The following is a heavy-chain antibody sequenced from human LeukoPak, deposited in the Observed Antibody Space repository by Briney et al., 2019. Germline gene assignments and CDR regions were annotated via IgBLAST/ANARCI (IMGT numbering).Heavy chain of an antibody. CDR1: GFTFSSYG. Sequence: GRSLRLSCAASGFTFSSYGMHWVRQAPGKGLEWVAVISYDGSNKYYADSVKGRFTVSRDNSKNTLYLQMNSLRAEDTAVYYCAKTWDYYEYYFDYWGQGTLVTVSS. V-gene: IGHV3-30*18. CDR3: AKTWDYYEYYFDY. D-gene: IGHD3-22*01. J-gene: IGHJ4*02. CDR2: ISYDGSNK.